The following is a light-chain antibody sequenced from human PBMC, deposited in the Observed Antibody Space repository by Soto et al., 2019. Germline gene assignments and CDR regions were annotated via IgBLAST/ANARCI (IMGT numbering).Light chain of an antibody. J-gene: IGKJ4*01. Sequence: EIVLTQSPGTLSFSPGERVTLSCRASHSVSSSYLTWYQQKPGQAPRLLIYDVSNRATGIPARFSGSGSGTVFTLTISRLEPADFAVYYCQQYGSSPPLTFGGGTKVDIK. V-gene: IGKV3-20*01. CDR3: QQYGSSPPLT. CDR2: DVS. CDR1: HSVSSSY.